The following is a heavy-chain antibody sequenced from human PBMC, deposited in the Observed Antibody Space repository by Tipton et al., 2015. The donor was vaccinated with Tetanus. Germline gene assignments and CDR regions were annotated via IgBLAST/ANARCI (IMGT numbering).Heavy chain of an antibody. V-gene: IGHV1-2*02. CDR1: GYTFTGYY. CDR3: ARDRGDYIYYGMDV. Sequence: QVQLVQSGAEVKKPGASVKVSCKAFGYTFTGYYMYWVRQAPGQGLEWMGWIDPNSGGTVYAQKFQGRVTMTRDTSISTAYMELRSLRSDDTAVYYCARDRGDYIYYGMDVWGPGTTVTVS. CDR2: IDPNSGGT. D-gene: IGHD3-22*01. J-gene: IGHJ6*02.